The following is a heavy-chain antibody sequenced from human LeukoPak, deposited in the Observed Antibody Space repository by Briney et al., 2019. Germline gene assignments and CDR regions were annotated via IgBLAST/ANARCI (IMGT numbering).Heavy chain of an antibody. J-gene: IGHJ4*02. CDR3: AKDAFHDSGSYYSPFDY. V-gene: IGHV3-23*01. D-gene: IGHD3-22*01. CDR1: GFTFSSYS. CDR2: ISASGDST. Sequence: GGSLRLSCAASGFTFSSYSMNWVRQAPGKGLEWVSLISASGDSTYYADSVKGRFAISRDNSRNTVYLQMNSLRAEDTAVYYCAKDAFHDSGSYYSPFDYWGQGTLVTVSS.